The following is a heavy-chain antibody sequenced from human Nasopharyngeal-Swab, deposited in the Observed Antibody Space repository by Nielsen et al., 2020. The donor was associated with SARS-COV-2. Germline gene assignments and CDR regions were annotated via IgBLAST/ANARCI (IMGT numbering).Heavy chain of an antibody. CDR1: GYTFTTYA. J-gene: IGHJ4*02. CDR3: ARSGTVGAPGLGY. V-gene: IGHV1-3*01. D-gene: IGHD1-26*01. Sequence: ASVKVSCKASGYTFTTYAIHWVRQAPGQRLEWMAWINAGTGNREYSQKFQGRVTISTDTSASTAYMELGGLTSEDTAVYYCARSGTVGAPGLGYWGQGTLVTVSS. CDR2: INAGTGNR.